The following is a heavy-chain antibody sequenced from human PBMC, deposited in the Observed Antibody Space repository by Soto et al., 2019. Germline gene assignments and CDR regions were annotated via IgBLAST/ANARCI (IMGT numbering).Heavy chain of an antibody. V-gene: IGHV3-33*01. D-gene: IGHD5-12*01. CDR3: ARDRRDPLSGYGGEFDY. CDR2: IWYDGSNK. J-gene: IGHJ4*02. Sequence: GGSLRLSCAASGFTFSSYGMHWVRQAPGKGLEWVAVIWYDGSNKYYRDSVKGRFTISRDNSKNTLYLQMNSLRAEDTAVYYCARDRRDPLSGYGGEFDYWGQGTLVTVSS. CDR1: GFTFSSYG.